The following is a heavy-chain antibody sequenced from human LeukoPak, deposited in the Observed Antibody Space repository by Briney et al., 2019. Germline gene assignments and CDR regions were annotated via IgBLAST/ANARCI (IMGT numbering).Heavy chain of an antibody. Sequence: ASVKVSCKASGYTFTSYDINWVRQATGQGLEWMGWMNPNSGNTGYAQKFQGRATMTRNTSISTAYMELSSLRSEDTAVYYCAIFGGYFSSGYYTIDYWGQGTLVTVSS. CDR1: GYTFTSYD. J-gene: IGHJ4*02. V-gene: IGHV1-8*01. CDR2: MNPNSGNT. D-gene: IGHD3-22*01. CDR3: AIFGGYFSSGYYTIDY.